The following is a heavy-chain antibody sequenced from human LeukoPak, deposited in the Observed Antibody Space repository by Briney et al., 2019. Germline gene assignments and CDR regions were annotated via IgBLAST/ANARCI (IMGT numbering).Heavy chain of an antibody. CDR3: AGSVYYDSSGYYWGAFDL. CDR1: GGSISNKSHY. CDR2: ISYSGTT. Sequence: PSETLSLTCTVSGGSISNKSHYWGWIRQTPGKGLEWIGNISYSGTTYYNPSLKSRVTISVDTSKNQFSLKLTSVTAADTAVYYCAGSVYYDSSGYYWGAFDLWGQGTMVTVSS. V-gene: IGHV4-39*01. J-gene: IGHJ3*01. D-gene: IGHD3-22*01.